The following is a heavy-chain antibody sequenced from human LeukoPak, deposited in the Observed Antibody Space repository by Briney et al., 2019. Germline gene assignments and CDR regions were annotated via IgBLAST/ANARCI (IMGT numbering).Heavy chain of an antibody. D-gene: IGHD6-13*01. J-gene: IGHJ5*02. V-gene: IGHV3-23*01. CDR3: AKAFPRSSWYPGNWFDP. Sequence: GGSLRLSCAASGFTFSSYAMSWVRQAPGKGLEWVSAISGSGGSTYYADSVKGRFTISRDNSKNTLYLQMNSLRAEDTAVYYCAKAFPRSSWYPGNWFDPWGQGTLVTVSS. CDR1: GFTFSSYA. CDR2: ISGSGGST.